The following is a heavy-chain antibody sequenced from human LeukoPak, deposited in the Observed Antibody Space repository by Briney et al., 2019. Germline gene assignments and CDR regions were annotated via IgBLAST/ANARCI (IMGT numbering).Heavy chain of an antibody. D-gene: IGHD6-13*01. Sequence: PSQTLSLTCTVSGGSISSGSYYWGWIRQPPGKGLEWIGSIYYSGSTYYNPSLKSRVTISVDTSKNQFSLKLSSVTAADTAVYYCARLSPWRYSSSWYDSSDYWGQGTLVTVSS. CDR3: ARLSPWRYSSSWYDSSDY. V-gene: IGHV4-39*01. CDR2: IYYSGST. J-gene: IGHJ4*02. CDR1: GGSISSGSYY.